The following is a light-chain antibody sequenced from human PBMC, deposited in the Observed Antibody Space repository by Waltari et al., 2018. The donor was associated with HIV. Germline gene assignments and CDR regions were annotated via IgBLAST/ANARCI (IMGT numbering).Light chain of an antibody. J-gene: IGLJ2*01. CDR3: QSADSSGSLLV. CDR2: KDV. V-gene: IGLV3-25*03. Sequence: SYELKQPPAVSVSPGQTARITCSGDSLPKQYVYWYQQTPGLAPIMLIDKDVERPSGIPDRCSGSSSGTTVTLTVSRVQAQDEADYFCQSADSSGSLLVFGGGTKLIVL. CDR1: SLPKQY.